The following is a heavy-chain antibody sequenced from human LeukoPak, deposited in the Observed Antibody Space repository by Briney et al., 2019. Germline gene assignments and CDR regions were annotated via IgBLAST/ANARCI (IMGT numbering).Heavy chain of an antibody. CDR1: GYTLTELS. D-gene: IGHD2-2*01. CDR2: FDPEDGET. V-gene: IGHV1-24*01. J-gene: IGHJ5*02. Sequence: EASVKVSCKVSGYTLTELSMHWVRQAPGKGLEWMGGFDPEDGETIYAQKFQGRVTMTEDTSTDTAYMELSSLRSEDTAVYYCATLENVVVPAAMNEALGNWFDPWGQGTLVTVPS. CDR3: ATLENVVVPAAMNEALGNWFDP.